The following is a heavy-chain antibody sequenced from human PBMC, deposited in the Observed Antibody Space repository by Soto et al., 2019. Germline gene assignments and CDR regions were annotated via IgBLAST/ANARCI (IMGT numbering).Heavy chain of an antibody. V-gene: IGHV4-34*01. CDR2: INHSGST. D-gene: IGHD3-10*01. Sequence: SETLSLTCAVYGGSFSGYYWSWIRQPPGKGLEWMGEINHSGSTNYNPSLKSRVTISVYTSKNQFSLKLSSVTAADTAVYYCASHSSGSYYDPGKADYWGQGTLVTVSS. J-gene: IGHJ4*02. CDR1: GGSFSGYY. CDR3: ASHSSGSYYDPGKADY.